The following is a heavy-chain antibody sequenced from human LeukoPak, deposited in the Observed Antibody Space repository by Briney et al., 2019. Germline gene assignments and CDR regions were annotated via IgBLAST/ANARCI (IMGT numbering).Heavy chain of an antibody. Sequence: GGSLRLSCAASGFTFSSFAMSWVRQAPGKGLEWVSTISGSGGGSTYYADSVKGRFSISRGNSKNTLYLQMNSLRAEDTAVYYCAKAISSSFDYWGQGTLVTVSS. J-gene: IGHJ4*02. D-gene: IGHD6-6*01. CDR2: ISGSGGGST. CDR3: AKAISSSFDY. CDR1: GFTFSSFA. V-gene: IGHV3-23*01.